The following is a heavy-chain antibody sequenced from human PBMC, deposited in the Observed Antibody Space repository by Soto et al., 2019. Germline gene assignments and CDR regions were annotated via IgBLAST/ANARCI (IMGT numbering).Heavy chain of an antibody. J-gene: IGHJ5*02. V-gene: IGHV1-69*01. CDR2: IIPIFGTA. D-gene: IGHD6-13*01. Sequence: QVQLVQSGAEVKKPGSSVKVSCKASGGSFSSYAISWVRQAPGQGLEWMGGIIPIFGTANYAQKFQGRVTITADESTSTAYMELSSLRSEDTAVYYCARVPYSYSSSWYWFEPWGQGTLVTVSS. CDR1: GGSFSSYA. CDR3: ARVPYSYSSSWYWFEP.